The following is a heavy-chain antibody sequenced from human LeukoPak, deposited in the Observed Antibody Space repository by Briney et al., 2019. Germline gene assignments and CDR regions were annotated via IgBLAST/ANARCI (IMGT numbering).Heavy chain of an antibody. V-gene: IGHV1-46*01. CDR1: GYTFTSYY. CDR3: ARIRLWFGEFPDAFDI. J-gene: IGHJ3*02. CDR2: INPSGGST. D-gene: IGHD3-10*01. Sequence: ASVKVSCKASGYTFTSYYMHWVRQAPGQGLEWMGIINPSGGSTSYAQKFQGRVTMTRDTSTSTVYMELSSLRSEDTAVYYCARIRLWFGEFPDAFDIWGQGTMVTVSS.